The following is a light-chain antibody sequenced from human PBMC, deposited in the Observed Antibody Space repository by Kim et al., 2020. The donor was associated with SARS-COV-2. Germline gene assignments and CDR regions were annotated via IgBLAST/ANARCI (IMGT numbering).Light chain of an antibody. V-gene: IGKV3-11*01. CDR3: QQRVNWSLS. CDR1: QSISTH. J-gene: IGKJ4*01. CDR2: DAS. Sequence: LSAGERATLSCRASQSISTHLDWYQQKPGQAPRLLIYDASRRDTGIPARFSGSGSGTDFTLTISSLEPEDFAVYYCQQRVNWSLSFGGGTKVDIK.